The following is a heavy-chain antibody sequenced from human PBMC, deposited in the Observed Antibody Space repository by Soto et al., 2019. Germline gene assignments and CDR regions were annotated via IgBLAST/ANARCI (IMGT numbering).Heavy chain of an antibody. CDR1: GYTFTVYY. J-gene: IGHJ4*02. V-gene: IGHV1-2*02. Sequence: QVQLVQSGAEVKKPGASVNVSCKASGYTFTVYYMHWVRQAPGQGLEWVGWINPKSGGTMYPQKFQGRVTTTWDTSISTAYMARTRMRSDDPAVNYCARDLAKGGGSAGFDYWGQGTLVTVSS. CDR2: INPKSGGT. D-gene: IGHD1-26*01. CDR3: ARDLAKGGGSAGFDY.